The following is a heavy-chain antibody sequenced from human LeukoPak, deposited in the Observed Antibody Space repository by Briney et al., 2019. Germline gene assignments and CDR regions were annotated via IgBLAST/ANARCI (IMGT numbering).Heavy chain of an antibody. CDR1: GYTFTSYG. D-gene: IGHD3-9*01. Sequence: ASVKVSCKASGYTFTSYGISWVRQAPGQRLEWMGWINAGNGNTKYSQKFQGRVTITRDTSASTAYMELSSLRSEDTAVYYCASAKLRYFDWLLRSTPRDAFDIWGQGTMVTVSS. J-gene: IGHJ3*02. CDR3: ASAKLRYFDWLLRSTPRDAFDI. CDR2: INAGNGNT. V-gene: IGHV1-3*01.